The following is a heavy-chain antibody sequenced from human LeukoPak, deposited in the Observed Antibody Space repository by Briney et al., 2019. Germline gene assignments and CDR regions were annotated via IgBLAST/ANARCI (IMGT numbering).Heavy chain of an antibody. D-gene: IGHD6-6*01. CDR3: ARTEARRFDY. J-gene: IGHJ4*02. CDR1: GYTFPSYF. Sequence: ASVKVSCKASGYTFPSYFMHWVRQAPGQGLEWMGIINPTGGSTTYAQKFQGRVTMTSDTSTSTVYMELSSLRSDDTAVYYCARTEARRFDYWGQGTLVTVSS. CDR2: INPTGGST. V-gene: IGHV1-46*01.